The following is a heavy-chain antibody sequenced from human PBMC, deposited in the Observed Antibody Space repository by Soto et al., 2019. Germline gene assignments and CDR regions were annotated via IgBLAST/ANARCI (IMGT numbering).Heavy chain of an antibody. CDR1: GFTFSDYY. D-gene: IGHD6-13*01. CDR2: ISSSGSTI. J-gene: IGHJ4*02. CDR3: ATVGDTAAAPHYYFDY. Sequence: PGGSLRLSCAACGFTFSDYYMSWIRQAPGKGLEWVSYISSSGSTIYYADSVKGRFTISRDNAKNSLYLQMNSLRAEDTAVYYCATVGDTAAAPHYYFDYWGQGTLVTVSS. V-gene: IGHV3-11*01.